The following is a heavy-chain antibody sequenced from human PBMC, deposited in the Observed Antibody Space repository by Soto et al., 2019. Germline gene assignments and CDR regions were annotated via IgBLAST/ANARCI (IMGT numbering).Heavy chain of an antibody. D-gene: IGHD3-22*01. CDR1: GGTFSSYA. CDR2: IIPIFGTA. J-gene: IGHJ3*02. CDR3: ARDGEESYYDRSGYYSIHAFDI. Sequence: QVQLVQSGAEVKKPGSSVKVSCKASGGTFSSYAISWVGQAPGQGREWMGGIIPIFGTANYAQKFQGRVTITADKSTSTAYLELRSLRSEDTAVYYCARDGEESYYDRSGYYSIHAFDIWGQGTMVTVSS. V-gene: IGHV1-69*14.